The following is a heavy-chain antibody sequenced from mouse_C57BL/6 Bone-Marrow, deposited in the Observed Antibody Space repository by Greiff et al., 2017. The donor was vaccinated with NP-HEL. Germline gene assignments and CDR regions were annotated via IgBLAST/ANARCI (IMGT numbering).Heavy chain of an antibody. Sequence: QVQLQQSGAELARPGASVKLSCKASGYTFTSSGISWVKQRTGQGLEWIGEIYPRSGNTYYNEKFKGKATLTADKSSSTAYMELRSLTSEDSAVYFCARSESNPVSDAMDYWGQGTSVTVSS. J-gene: IGHJ4*01. CDR1: GYTFTSSG. CDR3: ARSESNPVSDAMDY. D-gene: IGHD2-5*01. V-gene: IGHV1-81*01. CDR2: IYPRSGNT.